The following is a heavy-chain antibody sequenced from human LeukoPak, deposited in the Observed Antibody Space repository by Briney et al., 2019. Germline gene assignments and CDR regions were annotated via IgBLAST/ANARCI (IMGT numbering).Heavy chain of an antibody. CDR2: MYYSGST. Sequence: KSSETLSLTCTVSGGSISSGDYYWSWIRQPPGKGLEWVGYMYYSGSTYYNPSLKSRVTISVGTSKNQFSLQLSSVTAADTAVYYCARPYYYDSRIDPWGQGTLVTVSS. V-gene: IGHV4-30-4*01. CDR3: ARPYYYDSRIDP. CDR1: GGSISSGDYY. J-gene: IGHJ5*02. D-gene: IGHD3-22*01.